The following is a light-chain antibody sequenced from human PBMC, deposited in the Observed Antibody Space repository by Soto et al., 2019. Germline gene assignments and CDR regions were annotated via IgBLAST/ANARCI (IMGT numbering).Light chain of an antibody. CDR2: SRS. J-gene: IGLJ1*01. Sequence: QAVVTQEPSLTVSPGGTVTLTCASSTGAVTSGYYPNWYQQKPGQAPRALIYSRSKTHSWTPARFSGSHLGCKAALTLSGVPPEEAAEYYCLLYGRGAQGVFGTGTKLTVL. CDR3: LLYGRGAQGV. CDR1: TGAVTSGYY. V-gene: IGLV7-43*01.